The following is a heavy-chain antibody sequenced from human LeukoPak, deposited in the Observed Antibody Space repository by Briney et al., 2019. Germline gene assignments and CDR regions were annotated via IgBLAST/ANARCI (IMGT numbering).Heavy chain of an antibody. CDR1: GYTFTSYY. D-gene: IGHD2-15*01. CDR2: INPSGGST. J-gene: IGHJ4*02. Sequence: ASVKVSCKASGYTFTSYYMHWVRQAPRQGLEWMGIINPSGGSTSYAQKFQGRVTMTRDTSTSTVYMELSSLRSEDTAVYYCARAGGGRDFDYWGQGTLVTVSS. CDR3: ARAGGGRDFDY. V-gene: IGHV1-46*01.